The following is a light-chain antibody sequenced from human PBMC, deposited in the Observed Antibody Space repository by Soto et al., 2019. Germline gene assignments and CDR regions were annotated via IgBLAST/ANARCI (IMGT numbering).Light chain of an antibody. Sequence: VQRAPLSGRASRSINKWVAWYQQKPGQAPRLLIYEASNIETGVPSRFSGSGSGTDFTLTISSLEPEDFAVYFCQQCCISPTTFGRGTKVDIK. CDR2: EAS. CDR3: QQCCISPTT. J-gene: IGKJ1*01. CDR1: RSINKW. V-gene: IGKV3-11*01.